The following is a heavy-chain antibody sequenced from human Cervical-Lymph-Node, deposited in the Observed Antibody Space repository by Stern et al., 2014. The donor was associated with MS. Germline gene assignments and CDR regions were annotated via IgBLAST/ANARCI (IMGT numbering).Heavy chain of an antibody. CDR2: IFPGGSDI. V-gene: IGHV5-51*01. J-gene: IGHJ4*02. Sequence: VQLVQSGPEVKRPGESLKISCQASGYTFTSYWIGWVRQMPGKCLEWIAIIFPGGSDIRYSPSFQGQVTISAAKSSSTAYLQWNNLKPSDTAIYYCARQRYFDYWGQGTLVTVSS. CDR3: ARQRYFDY. CDR1: GYTFTSYW.